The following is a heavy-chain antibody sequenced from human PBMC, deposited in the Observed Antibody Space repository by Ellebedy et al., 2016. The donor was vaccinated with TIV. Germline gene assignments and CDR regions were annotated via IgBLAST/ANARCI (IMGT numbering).Heavy chain of an antibody. Sequence: GESLKIYCAASGFTFSTYRMNWVRQAPGKGLEWVANIMEDGSEKFYVDSVTGRFTIARDNSKNTLYLQMNSLRAEDTAVYYCATFLGNCSSTSCRSAPWFDPWGQGTLVTVSS. D-gene: IGHD2-2*01. J-gene: IGHJ5*02. V-gene: IGHV3-7*03. CDR1: GFTFSTYR. CDR2: IMEDGSEK. CDR3: ATFLGNCSSTSCRSAPWFDP.